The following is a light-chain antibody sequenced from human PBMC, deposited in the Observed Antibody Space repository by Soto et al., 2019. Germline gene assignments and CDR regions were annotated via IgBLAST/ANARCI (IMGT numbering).Light chain of an antibody. CDR3: QQYNDWPQT. CDR1: QRVSTN. J-gene: IGKJ1*01. V-gene: IGKV3-15*01. Sequence: EIVMTQSPGTLSLSPGERATLSCRSSQRVSTNLAWYQQIPGQAPRLLIYGASTRATGIPARFSGSGSGTEFTLAISSLQSEDFAVYYCQQYNDWPQTSGLGTKVEIK. CDR2: GAS.